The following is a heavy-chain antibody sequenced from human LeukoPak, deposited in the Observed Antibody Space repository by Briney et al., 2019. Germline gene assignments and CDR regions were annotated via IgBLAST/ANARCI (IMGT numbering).Heavy chain of an antibody. V-gene: IGHV4-59*01. CDR3: ARVSGSYYPGWFDP. J-gene: IGHJ5*02. CDR1: GGSISSYY. Sequence: SETLSLSCTVSGGSISSYYWSWIRQPPGKGLQWIGYIDHSGYTNYNRSLKSRVTISVDTSKNQFSLKLSSVTAADTAVYYCARVSGSYYPGWFDPWGQGTLVTVSS. CDR2: IDHSGYT. D-gene: IGHD1-26*01.